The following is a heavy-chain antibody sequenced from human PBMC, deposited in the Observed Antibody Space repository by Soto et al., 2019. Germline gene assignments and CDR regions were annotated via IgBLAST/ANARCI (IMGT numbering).Heavy chain of an antibody. CDR3: AIAVYRSWSDY. J-gene: IGHJ4*02. D-gene: IGHD6-13*01. V-gene: IGHV4-34*01. CDR2: IKHSGST. Sequence: SETLSLTCDVYGGSFSGDYWSWIRQPPGKGLEWIGEIKHSGSTNYIPSLKSRVTISVDTSKNQFSLKLSSVTAADTAVDYCAIAVYRSWSDYWGQVTLVTVSS. CDR1: GGSFSGDY.